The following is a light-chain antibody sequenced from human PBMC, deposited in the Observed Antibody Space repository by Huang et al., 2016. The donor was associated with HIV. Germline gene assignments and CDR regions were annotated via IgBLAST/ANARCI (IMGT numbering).Light chain of an antibody. CDR1: QSVLYNSNNKNY. Sequence: IVMTQSPDSLAVSLAEMATINCKSSQSVLYNSNNKNYLGWYQQRPGKPPNVLIYGESTRESGVPDRFDGGGSGTNFTLTINSLQTEDVAFYYCQKYYTTPHTFGQGTKVEIK. CDR2: GES. J-gene: IGKJ2*01. CDR3: QKYYTTPHT. V-gene: IGKV4-1*01.